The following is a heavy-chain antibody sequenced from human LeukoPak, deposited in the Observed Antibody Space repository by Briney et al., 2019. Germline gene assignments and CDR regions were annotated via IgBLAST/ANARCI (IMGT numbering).Heavy chain of an antibody. CDR3: AKEAYYDSSGSDY. J-gene: IGHJ4*02. V-gene: IGHV3-30*18. Sequence: PGRSLRLSCAASGFTFSNYGIHWVRQAPGKGLEWVAVISYDGSKKYYADSVEGRFTISRDNSKNTLYLQMNSLRAEDTAVYYCAKEAYYDSSGSDYWGQGTLVTVSS. D-gene: IGHD3-22*01. CDR1: GFTFSNYG. CDR2: ISYDGSKK.